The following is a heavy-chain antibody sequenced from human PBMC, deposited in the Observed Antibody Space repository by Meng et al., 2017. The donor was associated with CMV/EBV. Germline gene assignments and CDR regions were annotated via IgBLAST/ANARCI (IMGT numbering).Heavy chain of an antibody. CDR2: ISAYNGNT. V-gene: IGHV1-18*01. CDR1: GYTFTSYG. Sequence: ASVKVSCKASGYTFTSYGISWVRQAPGQGLEWMGWISAYNGNTNYAQKLQGRVTMTTDTSTSTAYMELRSLRSDDTAVYSCARGGIRYPYYYGMDVWGQGTTVTVSS. D-gene: IGHD3-9*01. CDR3: ARGGIRYPYYYGMDV. J-gene: IGHJ6*02.